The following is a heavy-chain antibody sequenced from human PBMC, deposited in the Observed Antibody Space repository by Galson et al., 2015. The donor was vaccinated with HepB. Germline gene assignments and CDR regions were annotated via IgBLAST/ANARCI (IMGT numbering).Heavy chain of an antibody. CDR1: GYSFTSYW. V-gene: IGHV5-51*01. CDR2: IYPGDSDT. J-gene: IGHJ5*02. D-gene: IGHD3-10*01. Sequence: QSGAEVKKPGESLKISCKGSGYSFTSYWIGWVRQMPGKGLEWMGIIYPGDSDTRYSPSFQGQVTISADKSISTAYLQWSSLKASDTAMYYCARQIYRFGSTWGGWFDPWGQGTLVTVSS. CDR3: ARQIYRFGSTWGGWFDP.